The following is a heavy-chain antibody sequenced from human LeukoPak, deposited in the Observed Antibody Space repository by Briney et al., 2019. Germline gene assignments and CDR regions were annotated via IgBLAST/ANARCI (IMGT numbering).Heavy chain of an antibody. D-gene: IGHD4-11*01. V-gene: IGHV1-8*01. CDR2: MNPRTGFA. CDR3: ARGGIRDSNNVNYLYMDV. CDR1: GYTVDIYN. J-gene: IGHJ6*04. Sequence: ASVKVSCKASGYTVDIYNVYWVRQATGKGLEWMGWMNPRTGFAGYAQKFQDRVNMTRNTFITTAYMELTSLRSEDTAVYFCARGGIRDSNNVNYLYMDVWGKGTTVIVSS.